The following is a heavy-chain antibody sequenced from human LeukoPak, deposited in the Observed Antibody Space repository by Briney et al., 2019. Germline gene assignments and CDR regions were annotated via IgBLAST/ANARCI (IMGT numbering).Heavy chain of an antibody. Sequence: PGGSLRLSCAASGFTFDDYAMHSARQAPGKGLEWVSGISWNSGSIGYADSVKGRFTISRDNAKNSLYLQMNSLRAVDTALYYCAKDKEVVPAATYYYYYYMDVWGKGTTVTISS. J-gene: IGHJ6*03. CDR3: AKDKEVVPAATYYYYYYMDV. CDR2: ISWNSGSI. CDR1: GFTFDDYA. V-gene: IGHV3-9*01. D-gene: IGHD2-2*01.